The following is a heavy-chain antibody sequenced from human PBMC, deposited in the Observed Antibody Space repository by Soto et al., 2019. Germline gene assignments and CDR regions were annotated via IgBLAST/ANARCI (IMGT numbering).Heavy chain of an antibody. CDR1: GFTFSSYA. V-gene: IGHV3-30-3*01. D-gene: IGHD6-19*01. CDR2: ISYDGSNK. J-gene: IGHJ4*02. Sequence: QVQLVESGGGEVQPGRSLRLSCAASGFTFSSYAMHWVRQAPGKGLDWVAVISYDGSNKYYADSVRGRFTISRDNSKNTLYLEMNSLRAEDTAVYYCARDDTGWYYFDYWGQGTLVTVSS. CDR3: ARDDTGWYYFDY.